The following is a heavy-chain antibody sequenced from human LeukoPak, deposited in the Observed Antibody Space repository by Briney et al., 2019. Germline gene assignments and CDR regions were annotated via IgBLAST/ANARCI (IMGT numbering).Heavy chain of an antibody. CDR1: GFTFSNCA. J-gene: IGHJ4*02. V-gene: IGHV3-48*02. D-gene: IGHD6-19*01. Sequence: PGGSLRLSCAASGFTFSNCAMSWVRQAPGKGLEWVSYISSSSSTIYYADSVKGRFTISRDNAKNSLYLQMNSLRDEDTAVYYCARDGSSGWTRPFDCWGQGTLVTVSS. CDR3: ARDGSSGWTRPFDC. CDR2: ISSSSSTI.